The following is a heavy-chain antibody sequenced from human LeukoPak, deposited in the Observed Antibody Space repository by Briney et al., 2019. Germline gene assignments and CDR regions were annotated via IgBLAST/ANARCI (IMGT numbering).Heavy chain of an antibody. CDR3: ARDQTTVTPFDY. CDR1: GGSFSGYY. V-gene: IGHV4-34*01. CDR2: INHSGST. Sequence: PSETLSLTCAVYGGSFSGYYWSWIRQPPGKGLEWIGEINHSGSTNYNPSLKSRVTISVDTSKNQFSLKLSSVTAADTAVYYCARDQTTVTPFDYWGQGTLVTVAP. D-gene: IGHD4-17*01. J-gene: IGHJ4*02.